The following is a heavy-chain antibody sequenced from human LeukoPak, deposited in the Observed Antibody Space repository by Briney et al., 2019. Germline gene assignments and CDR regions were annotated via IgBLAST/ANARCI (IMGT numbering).Heavy chain of an antibody. CDR2: IYTSGST. D-gene: IGHD3-9*01. V-gene: IGHV4-4*07. CDR1: GGSISSYY. J-gene: IGHJ3*02. Sequence: SETLSLTCTVSGGSISSYYWSWIRQPAGKGLEWIGRIYTSGSTNYNPSLKSRVTMSVDTSKNQFSLKLSSVTAADTAVYYCARASGEYYDILTGYYIGISLGAFDIWGQGTMVTVSS. CDR3: ARASGEYYDILTGYYIGISLGAFDI.